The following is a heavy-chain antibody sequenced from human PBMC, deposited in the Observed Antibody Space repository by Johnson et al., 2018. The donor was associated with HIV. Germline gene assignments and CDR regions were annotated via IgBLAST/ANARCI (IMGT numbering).Heavy chain of an antibody. Sequence: QVQLVESGGGVVQPGRSLRLSCAASGLTFSSYAMYCVRQAPGKGLEWVAVISYDGSNKYYADSVKGRFTISRDNSKNTLYLQMNSLRAEDTAVYYCAKERQWLVGAFDIWGQGTMVTVSS. CDR1: GLTFSSYA. CDR3: AKERQWLVGAFDI. CDR2: ISYDGSNK. V-gene: IGHV3-30-3*01. D-gene: IGHD6-19*01. J-gene: IGHJ3*02.